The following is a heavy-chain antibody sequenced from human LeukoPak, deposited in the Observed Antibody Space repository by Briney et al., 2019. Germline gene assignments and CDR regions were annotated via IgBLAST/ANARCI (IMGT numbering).Heavy chain of an antibody. CDR2: ITGSCAST. Sequence: TGGSLRLSCAASGFTFSSYAMSWVRQAQGPGMEWVSSITGSCASTYYADSAKSRLTISRDNSKNTLYLQMNSLITADQTVYYCAKLDYYDSHWGQGTLVSVSS. V-gene: IGHV3-23*01. CDR3: AKLDYYDSH. D-gene: IGHD3-22*01. J-gene: IGHJ4*02. CDR1: GFTFSSYA.